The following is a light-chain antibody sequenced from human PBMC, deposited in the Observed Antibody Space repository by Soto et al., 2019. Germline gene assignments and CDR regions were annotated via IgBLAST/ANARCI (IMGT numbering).Light chain of an antibody. CDR1: QNVTTFY. V-gene: IGKV3-20*01. CDR3: QQYGSSTGLT. CDR2: GAS. J-gene: IGKJ4*01. Sequence: DIVLTQSPGTLSLSPGQRATLSCRASQNVTTFYLALYQQRPGQAPSLVIYGASSRATGIPGRFSGSGSGTDFTLTFNRLEPEDFGMYYCQQYGSSTGLTFGGGTRVEI.